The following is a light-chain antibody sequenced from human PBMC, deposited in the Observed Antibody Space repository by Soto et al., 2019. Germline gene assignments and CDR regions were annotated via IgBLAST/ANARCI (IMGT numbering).Light chain of an antibody. Sequence: EIVLTQSPATLSLSPGERATVSCRASQSVSSHLAWYQHKPGQAPRLLIYHTSNRATGIPARFSGSGSGTDFTLTISSLEPEDFAVYYCHQRQSWPRTFGQGTKVDIK. J-gene: IGKJ1*01. V-gene: IGKV3-11*01. CDR1: QSVSSH. CDR3: HQRQSWPRT. CDR2: HTS.